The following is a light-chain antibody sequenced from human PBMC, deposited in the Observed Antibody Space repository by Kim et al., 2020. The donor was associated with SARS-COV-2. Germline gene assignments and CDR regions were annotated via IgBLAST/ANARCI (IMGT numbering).Light chain of an antibody. J-gene: IGKJ1*01. CDR1: SSNY. Sequence: SSNYLAWYQQKPGQAPRLLIYGASSRATGIPDRFSGSGSGTDFTLTISRLEPEDFVVYYCQQYGSSPRTFGQGTKVEIK. CDR3: QQYGSSPRT. CDR2: GAS. V-gene: IGKV3-20*01.